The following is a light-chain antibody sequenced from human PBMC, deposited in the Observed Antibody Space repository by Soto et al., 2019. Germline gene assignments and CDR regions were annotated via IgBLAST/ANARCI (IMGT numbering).Light chain of an antibody. V-gene: IGKV3-15*01. CDR3: LQYDNWPPWT. Sequence: EIVMTQSPGTLSVSPGESASLSCRAGQSVSSNLAWYQQKPGQAPRLLIYGASTRATGVPARFSGSGSGTEFTLTITSLQSEDFAVYYCLQYDNWPPWTLGHGTKVDIK. CDR2: GAS. CDR1: QSVSSN. J-gene: IGKJ1*01.